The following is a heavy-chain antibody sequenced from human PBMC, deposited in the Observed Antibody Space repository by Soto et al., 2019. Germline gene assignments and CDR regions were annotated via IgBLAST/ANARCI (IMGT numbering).Heavy chain of an antibody. D-gene: IGHD3-3*01. CDR3: ARGGYYDFWSGYPTTYYFDY. V-gene: IGHV4-39*01. Sequence: SETLSLTCTVSGDSIDTSRHYWGWIRQPPGKGLEWIGSIYYSGTTYYNPSLKSRVTISADTSKNQFSLKLSSVTAADTAVYYCARGGYYDFWSGYPTTYYFDYWGQGTLVTV. CDR2: IYYSGTT. CDR1: GDSIDTSRHY. J-gene: IGHJ4*02.